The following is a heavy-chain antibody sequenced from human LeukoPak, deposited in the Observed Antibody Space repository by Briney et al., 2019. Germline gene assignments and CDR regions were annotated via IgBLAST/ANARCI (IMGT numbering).Heavy chain of an antibody. CDR1: GFTFSSYA. J-gene: IGHJ4*02. V-gene: IGHV3-23*01. CDR3: ARTQNAYYYGSGSYLYYFDY. CDR2: ISGSGGST. Sequence: PGGSLRLSCAASGFTFSSYAMSWVRQAPGKGLEWVSAISGSGGSTYYADSVKGRFTISRDNSKNTLYLQMNSLRAEDTAVYYCARTQNAYYYGSGSYLYYFDYWGQGTLVTVSS. D-gene: IGHD3-10*01.